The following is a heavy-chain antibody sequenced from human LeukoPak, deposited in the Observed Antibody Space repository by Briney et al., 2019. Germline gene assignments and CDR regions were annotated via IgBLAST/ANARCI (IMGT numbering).Heavy chain of an antibody. CDR2: ISSSSSYI. CDR1: GFTFSSYS. CDR3: ARGPDTAMDFAEYFQH. V-gene: IGHV3-21*01. Sequence: GGSLRLSCAASGFTFSSYSMNWVRQAPGKGLEWVSSISSSSSYIYYADSVKGRFTISRGNAKNSLYLQMNSLRAEDTAVYYCARGPDTAMDFAEYFQHWGQGTLVTVSS. D-gene: IGHD5-18*01. J-gene: IGHJ1*01.